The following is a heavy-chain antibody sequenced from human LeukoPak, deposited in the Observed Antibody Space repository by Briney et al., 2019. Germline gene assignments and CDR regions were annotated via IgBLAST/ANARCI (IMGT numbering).Heavy chain of an antibody. D-gene: IGHD4-17*01. V-gene: IGHV1-18*01. J-gene: IGHJ5*02. CDR2: ISAYNGAT. CDR3: ARDHDYGDYGNWFDP. Sequence: GASVRVSCKASGDTFTSYGFTWVRQAPGQGLEWMGWISAYNGATDYAQKLQGRVTMTTDTSTSTAYMELRSLRSDDTAVYYCARDHDYGDYGNWFDPWGQGTLVTVSS. CDR1: GDTFTSYG.